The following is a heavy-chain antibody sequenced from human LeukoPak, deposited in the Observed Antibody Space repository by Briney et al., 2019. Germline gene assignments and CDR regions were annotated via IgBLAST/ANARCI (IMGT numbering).Heavy chain of an antibody. CDR1: GDSISSYY. V-gene: IGHV4-59*01. CDR3: AKGHIDGDGYYYFDS. Sequence: SETLSLTCTVSGDSISSYYWSWIRQPPGKGLEWIGYVYYSGRTNYNPSLKSRVTISVDTSKNQFSLKLSSVTAADTAVYYCAKGHIDGDGYYYFDSWGQGTLVTVSS. J-gene: IGHJ4*02. D-gene: IGHD2-21*01. CDR2: VYYSGRT.